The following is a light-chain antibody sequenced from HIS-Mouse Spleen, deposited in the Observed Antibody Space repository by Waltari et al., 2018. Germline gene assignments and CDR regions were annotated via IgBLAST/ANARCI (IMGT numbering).Light chain of an antibody. J-gene: IGKJ2*01. CDR3: QQSYSTPPEYT. CDR2: AAS. CDR1: QSISGY. Sequence: EIQMTQSPFSLSTSVGVIFTITCRASQSISGYLNWYQQKPGEAPKPRIYAASSLQSGVQSRFSGSGSGTDFTLTISSLKPADFATYHRQQSYSTPPEYTCGQRTQLEIK. V-gene: IGKV1-39*01.